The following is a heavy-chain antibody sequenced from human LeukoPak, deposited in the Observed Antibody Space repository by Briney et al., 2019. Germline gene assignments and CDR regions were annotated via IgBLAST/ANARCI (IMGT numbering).Heavy chain of an antibody. Sequence: SETLSLTCGVYGGSLSGHYWSWIRQSPGKGLEWIGEISPGGTTNYNPSLKTRVTITVDTSKNQVSLNLRSVTAADTAVYYCAREFTSSSTSFDYWGRGTLVTVSS. V-gene: IGHV4-34*01. CDR3: AREFTSSSTSFDY. J-gene: IGHJ4*02. D-gene: IGHD6-6*01. CDR2: ISPGGTT. CDR1: GGSLSGHY.